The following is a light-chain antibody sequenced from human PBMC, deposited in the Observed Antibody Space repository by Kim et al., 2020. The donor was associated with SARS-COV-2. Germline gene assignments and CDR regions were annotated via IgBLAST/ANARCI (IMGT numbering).Light chain of an antibody. Sequence: ELVLTQSPGTLSLSPGERVTLSCRASQSVNSRYLAWYQQKPGQAPRLLVYGASSRATGIADRFSGSGSGTDFTLTISRLEAEDSAVYYCQQYGSSEWAFGQGTKVDIK. CDR1: QSVNSRY. J-gene: IGKJ1*01. CDR3: QQYGSSEWA. CDR2: GAS. V-gene: IGKV3-20*01.